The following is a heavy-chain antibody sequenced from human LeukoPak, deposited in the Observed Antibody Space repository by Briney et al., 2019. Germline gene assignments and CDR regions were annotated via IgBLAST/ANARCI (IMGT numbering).Heavy chain of an antibody. CDR1: GGSFSGYY. V-gene: IGHV4-34*01. D-gene: IGHD3-10*01. J-gene: IGHJ6*03. CDR3: ARLIDTRLLWFGEPYPSYYMDV. CDR2: INHSGST. Sequence: PSETLSLTCAVYGGSFSGYYWSWIRQPPGKGLEWSGEINHSGSTNYNPSLKSRVTISVDTSKNQFSLKLSSVTAADTAVYYCARLIDTRLLWFGEPYPSYYMDVWGKGTTVTISS.